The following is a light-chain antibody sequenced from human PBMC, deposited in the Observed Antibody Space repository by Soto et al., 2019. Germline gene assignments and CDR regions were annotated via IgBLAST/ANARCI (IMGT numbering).Light chain of an antibody. V-gene: IGKV1-5*01. J-gene: IGKJ1*01. Sequence: DIQMTQAPSTLSASVGDRVTITCRASQSISNWLAWYQQKPGTAPKVLIYHASNLQSGVPSRFSGSGSGTESTLTIRSLQHGDFATYYCQQYNSYSFGQGTKVDIK. CDR3: QQYNSYS. CDR1: QSISNW. CDR2: HAS.